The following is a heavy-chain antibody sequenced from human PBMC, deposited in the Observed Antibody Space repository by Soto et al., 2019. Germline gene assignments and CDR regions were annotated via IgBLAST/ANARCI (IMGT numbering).Heavy chain of an antibody. J-gene: IGHJ4*02. CDR1: GFTVSSNY. CDR2: IYSGGST. D-gene: IGHD6-13*01. Sequence: GGSLRLSCAASGFTVSSNYMSWVRQAPGKGLEWVSVIYSGGSTYYADSVKGRFTISRDNSKNTLYLQMNSLRAEDTAVYYCARESSSWSLYYFDYWGQGTLVTVSS. CDR3: ARESSSWSLYYFDY. V-gene: IGHV3-66*01.